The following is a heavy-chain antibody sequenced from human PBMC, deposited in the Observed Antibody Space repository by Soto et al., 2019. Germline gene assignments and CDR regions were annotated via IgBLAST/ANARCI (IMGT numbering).Heavy chain of an antibody. CDR1: GYTFTSYG. CDR2: ISAYNGNT. D-gene: IGHD4-17*01. Sequence: ASVKVSCKASGYTFTSYGISWVRQAPGQGLEWMGWISAYNGNTNYAQKLQGRVTMTTDTSTSTAYMELRSLRSDDTAVYCCARDPQIDYGDPIHYFDYWGQGTLVTVSS. CDR3: ARDPQIDYGDPIHYFDY. J-gene: IGHJ4*02. V-gene: IGHV1-18*01.